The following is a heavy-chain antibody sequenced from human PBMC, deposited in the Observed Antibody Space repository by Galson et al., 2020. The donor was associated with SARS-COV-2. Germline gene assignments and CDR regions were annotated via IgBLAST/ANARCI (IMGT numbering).Heavy chain of an antibody. V-gene: IGHV4-59*11. CDR3: ARQAPLRYFDWLFEGYFDY. CDR2: IYYSGST. J-gene: IGHJ4*02. CDR1: GGSISSHY. D-gene: IGHD3-9*01. Sequence: SETLSLTCTVSGGSISSHYWSWIRQPPGKGLEWIGYIYYSGSTNYNPSLKSRVTISVDTSKNQFSLKLSSVTDADTAVYYCARQAPLRYFDWLFEGYFDYWGQGTLVTVSS.